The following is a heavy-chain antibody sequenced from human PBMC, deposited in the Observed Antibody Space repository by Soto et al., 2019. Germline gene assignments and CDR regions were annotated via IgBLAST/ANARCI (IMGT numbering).Heavy chain of an antibody. Sequence: ASVKVSCNASGYTFTSYDINWVRQAPGQGLEWMGLINPNSGNTSYAQKFQGRVTMTRDTSTSTVYMELSSLRSEDTAVYYCAIGIAARPSDFDYWGQGTLVTVSS. CDR3: AIGIAARPSDFDY. D-gene: IGHD6-6*01. CDR1: GYTFTSYD. CDR2: INPNSGNT. J-gene: IGHJ4*02. V-gene: IGHV1-8*01.